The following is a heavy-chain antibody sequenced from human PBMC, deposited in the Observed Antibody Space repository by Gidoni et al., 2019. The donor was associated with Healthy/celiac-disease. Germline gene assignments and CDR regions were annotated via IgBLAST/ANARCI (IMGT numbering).Heavy chain of an antibody. V-gene: IGHV4-34*01. Sequence: QLQLQHWGAGLLKPSETLPLTCAANGGSFGGYYWSWSRQPPGKGLEWIGEINHSGSTNYNPSLKSRVTISVDTSKNQFSLKLSSVTAADTAVYYCARGLGLYRYGSGSYYYYWGQGTLVTVSS. CDR1: GGSFGGYY. J-gene: IGHJ4*02. CDR3: ARGLGLYRYGSGSYYYY. CDR2: INHSGST. D-gene: IGHD3-10*01.